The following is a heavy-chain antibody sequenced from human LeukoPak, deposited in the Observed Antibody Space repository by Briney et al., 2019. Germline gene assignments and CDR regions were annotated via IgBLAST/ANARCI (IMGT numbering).Heavy chain of an antibody. J-gene: IGHJ5*02. Sequence: GGSLRLSCAASGFTFSSYSMNWVRQAPGKGLEWVSYISSSSSTIYYADSVKGRFTISRDNAKNSLYLQMNSLRAEDTAVYYCARDECGDYPNWFDPWGQGTLVTVSS. CDR3: ARDECGDYPNWFDP. V-gene: IGHV3-48*01. D-gene: IGHD4-17*01. CDR2: ISSSSSTI. CDR1: GFTFSSYS.